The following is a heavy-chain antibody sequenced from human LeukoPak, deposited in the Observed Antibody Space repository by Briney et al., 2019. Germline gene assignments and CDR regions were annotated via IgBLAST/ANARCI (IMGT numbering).Heavy chain of an antibody. CDR3: SRGGGITIFGVVPIDY. J-gene: IGHJ4*02. Sequence: SETLSPTCTVSGGSISSGSYYWSWIRQPAGKGLEWIGRIYTSGSTNYNPSLKSRVTISVDTSKNQFALKLSPVTAADTAVYFCSRGGGITIFGVVPIDYWGQGTLVTVSS. D-gene: IGHD3-3*01. CDR2: IYTSGST. CDR1: GGSISSGSYY. V-gene: IGHV4-61*02.